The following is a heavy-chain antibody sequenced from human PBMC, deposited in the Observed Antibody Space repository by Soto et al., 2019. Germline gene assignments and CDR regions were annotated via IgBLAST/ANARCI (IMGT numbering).Heavy chain of an antibody. J-gene: IGHJ4*02. CDR3: AKDPGGYGFFEY. CDR1: GFNVTSSG. D-gene: IGHD5-12*01. Sequence: QVQLVESGGGVVQPGRSLRLSCAASGFNVTSSGMHWVRQAPGKGLEWVAFISYDGSNKYYADSVRGRFTISRDSSKNTLFLQMNSLRAEDTAVYYCAKDPGGYGFFEYWGQGTLVTVSS. CDR2: ISYDGSNK. V-gene: IGHV3-30*18.